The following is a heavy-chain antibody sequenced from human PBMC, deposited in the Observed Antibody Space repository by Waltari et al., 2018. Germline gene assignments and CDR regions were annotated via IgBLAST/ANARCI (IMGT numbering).Heavy chain of an antibody. CDR3: ARDRGTNSGIADYYYGMDV. J-gene: IGHJ6*02. D-gene: IGHD6-13*01. Sequence: QVQLQESGPGLVKPSETLSLTCTVSGGSISSYYWSWIRQPPGKGLEWIGYIYYSGRPNYNPSLKSRVTISVDTSKNQFSLKLSSVTAADTAVYYCARDRGTNSGIADYYYGMDVWGQGTTVTVSS. CDR2: IYYSGRP. V-gene: IGHV4-59*01. CDR1: GGSISSYY.